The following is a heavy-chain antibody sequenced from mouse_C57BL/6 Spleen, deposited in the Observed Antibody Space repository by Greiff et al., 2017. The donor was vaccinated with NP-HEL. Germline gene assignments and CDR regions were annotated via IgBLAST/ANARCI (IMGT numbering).Heavy chain of an antibody. CDR1: GYAFSSYW. CDR2: IYPGDGDT. D-gene: IGHD1-1*02. CDR3: ARKWSYYYAMDY. Sequence: QVQLKQSGAELVKPGASVKISCKASGYAFSSYWMNWVKQRPGKGLEWIGQIYPGDGDTNYNGKFKGKATLTADKSSSTAYMQLSSLTSEDSAVYFCARKWSYYYAMDYWGQGTSVTVSS. V-gene: IGHV1-80*01. J-gene: IGHJ4*01.